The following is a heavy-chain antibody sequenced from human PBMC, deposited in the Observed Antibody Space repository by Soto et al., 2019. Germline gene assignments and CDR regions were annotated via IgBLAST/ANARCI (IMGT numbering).Heavy chain of an antibody. V-gene: IGHV3-48*03. Sequence: PGGSLRLSCAASGFTLRNYEMNWVRQAPGKGLEWISKISGSNNNIYYADSVRGRFTISRDNAKNSLYLQMNSQRAEDTAIYYCASERLRSADCYFFDNWGQGTQVTVSS. CDR3: ASERLRSADCYFFDN. CDR2: ISGSNNNI. J-gene: IGHJ4*02. CDR1: GFTLRNYE. D-gene: IGHD2-21*02.